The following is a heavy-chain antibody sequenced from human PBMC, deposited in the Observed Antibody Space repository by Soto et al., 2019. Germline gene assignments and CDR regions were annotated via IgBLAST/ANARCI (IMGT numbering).Heavy chain of an antibody. J-gene: IGHJ6*02. V-gene: IGHV3-23*01. D-gene: IGHD2-15*01. CDR1: GFTFSSYA. CDR2: ISGSGGST. CDR3: AKMMAYCSGGSCYSNYYYGMDV. Sequence: PGGSLRLSCAASGFTFSSYAMSWVRQAPGKGLEWVSAISGSGGSTYYADSVKGRFTISRDNSKNTLYPQMNSLRAEDTAVYYCAKMMAYCSGGSCYSNYYYGMDVWGQGTTVTVSS.